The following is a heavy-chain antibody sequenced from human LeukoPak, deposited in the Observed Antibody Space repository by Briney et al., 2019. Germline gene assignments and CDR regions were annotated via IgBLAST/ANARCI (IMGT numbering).Heavy chain of an antibody. D-gene: IGHD3-10*01. Sequence: SETLSLTCTVSGGSISSYYWSWIRQPPGKGLEWIGYIYYSGSTNYNPSLKSRVTISVDTSKNQFSLKLSSVTAADTAVYYCVRHLITMVRGVYFRYFDYWGQGTLVTVSS. CDR2: IYYSGST. V-gene: IGHV4-59*08. CDR1: GGSISSYY. CDR3: VRHLITMVRGVYFRYFDY. J-gene: IGHJ4*02.